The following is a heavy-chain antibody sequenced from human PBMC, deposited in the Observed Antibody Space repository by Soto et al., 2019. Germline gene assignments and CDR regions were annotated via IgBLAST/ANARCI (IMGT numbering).Heavy chain of an antibody. CDR2: IYHSGST. Sequence: QVQLQESGPGLVKPSGTLSLTCAVSGGSISSSNWWSWVRQPPGKGLEWIGEIYHSGSTNYNPSLKSRVTISVDKSKNQFSLKLSSVTAADTAVYYCAATPPYSSSWYGDLGFDPWGQGTLVTVSS. CDR3: AATPPYSSSWYGDLGFDP. J-gene: IGHJ5*02. CDR1: GGSISSSNW. V-gene: IGHV4-4*02. D-gene: IGHD6-13*01.